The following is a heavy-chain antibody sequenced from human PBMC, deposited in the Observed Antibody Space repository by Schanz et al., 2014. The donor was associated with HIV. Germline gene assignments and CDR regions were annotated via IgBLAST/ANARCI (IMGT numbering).Heavy chain of an antibody. Sequence: QVQLVQSGAEVKKPGSSVKVFCRASGGTFINYAFSWVRQAHGQGLEWMGGIIPLFGTSNYAQKFQGRATITADESTSTAYMELSSLRSEDTAVYYCARDSPVAAGTLDYWGQGTLVTVSS. D-gene: IGHD6-13*01. CDR2: IIPLFGTS. V-gene: IGHV1-69*01. CDR1: GGTFINYA. CDR3: ARDSPVAAGTLDY. J-gene: IGHJ4*02.